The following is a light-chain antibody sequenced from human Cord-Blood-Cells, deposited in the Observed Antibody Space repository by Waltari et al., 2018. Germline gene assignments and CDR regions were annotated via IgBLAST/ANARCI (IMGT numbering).Light chain of an antibody. J-gene: IGKJ4*01. V-gene: IGKV2-28*01. CDR2: LGS. Sequence: DIVMTQSPLSLPVTTGEPASISCRSSQSLRHSNGYNYLDWYLQKPGQSPQLLIYLGSNRASGVPDRFSGSGSGTDFTLKISRVEAEDVGVYYCMQALQTPLTFGGGTKVEIK. CDR3: MQALQTPLT. CDR1: QSLRHSNGYNY.